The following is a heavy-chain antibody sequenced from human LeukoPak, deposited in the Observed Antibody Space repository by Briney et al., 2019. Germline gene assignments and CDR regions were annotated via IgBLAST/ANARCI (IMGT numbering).Heavy chain of an antibody. J-gene: IGHJ5*02. Sequence: ASVKVSCKVSGYTLTELSMHSVRQAPGKGLEWMGGFDPEDGETIYAQKFQGRVTMTEDTSTDTAYMELSSLRSEDTAVYYCATDQLGSSGWRNWFDPWGQGTLVTVSS. V-gene: IGHV1-24*01. CDR2: FDPEDGET. CDR3: ATDQLGSSGWRNWFDP. CDR1: GYTLTELS. D-gene: IGHD6-19*01.